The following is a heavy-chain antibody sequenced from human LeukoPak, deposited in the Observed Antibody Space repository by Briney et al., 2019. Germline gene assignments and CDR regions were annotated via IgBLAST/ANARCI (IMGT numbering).Heavy chain of an antibody. J-gene: IGHJ6*02. Sequence: NPGGSLRLSCAASRFTFTDYRMSWIRQAPGMGLEWLSYISSSGSSIYYADSVKGRFTISRDNSKSALYLQMNSLRDEDTAVYYCARSYCDRTTCYGMDVWGQGTTVTVSS. CDR2: ISSSGSSI. V-gene: IGHV3-11*04. D-gene: IGHD2-2*01. CDR1: RFTFTDYR. CDR3: ARSYCDRTTCYGMDV.